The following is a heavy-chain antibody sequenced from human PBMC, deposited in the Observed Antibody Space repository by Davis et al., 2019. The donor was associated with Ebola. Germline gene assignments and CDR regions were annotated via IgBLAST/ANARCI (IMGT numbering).Heavy chain of an antibody. V-gene: IGHV1-18*04. D-gene: IGHD4-11*01. CDR3: ATSGNHDYTYAYYFDY. J-gene: IGHJ4*02. CDR2: ISAYNGNT. CDR1: GYTFTSYY. Sequence: ASVKVSCKASGYTFTSYYMHWVRQAPGQGLEWMGWISAYNGNTNYAQKLQGRVTMTTDTSTSTAYMELRSLRSDDTAVYYCATSGNHDYTYAYYFDYWGQGTLVTVSS.